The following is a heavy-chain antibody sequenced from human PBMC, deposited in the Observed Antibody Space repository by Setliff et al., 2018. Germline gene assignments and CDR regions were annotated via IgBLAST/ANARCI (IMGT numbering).Heavy chain of an antibody. CDR2: ISGSGGST. D-gene: IGHD3-22*01. CDR1: GFSFRDSW. V-gene: IGHV3-23*01. Sequence: PGGSLRLSCAASGFSFRDSWMSWVRQAPGKGLEWVSAISGSGGSTYYADSVKGRFTISRDNSKNTLYLQLNSLRAEDTAIYYCAGGYPSNFDYWGQGTLVTVSS. CDR3: AGGYPSNFDY. J-gene: IGHJ4*02.